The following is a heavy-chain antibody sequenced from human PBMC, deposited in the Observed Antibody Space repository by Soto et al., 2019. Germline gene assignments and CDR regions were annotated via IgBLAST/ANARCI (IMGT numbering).Heavy chain of an antibody. CDR1: GFTFSGSA. D-gene: IGHD2-2*01. J-gene: IGHJ6*02. CDR3: TRLKEYCSSTSCRKHYYYYYYGMDV. V-gene: IGHV3-73*01. CDR2: IRSKANSYAT. Sequence: PGGSLRLSCAASGFTFSGSAMHWVRQASGKGLEWVGRIRSKANSYATAYAASVKGRFTISRDDSKNTAYLQMNSLKTEDTAVYYCTRLKEYCSSTSCRKHYYYYYYGMDVWGQGTTVTVSS.